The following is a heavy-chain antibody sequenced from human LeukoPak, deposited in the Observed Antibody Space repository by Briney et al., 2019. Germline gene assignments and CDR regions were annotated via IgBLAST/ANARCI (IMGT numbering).Heavy chain of an antibody. CDR3: ARGSGSYFDY. Sequence: SETLSLTCTVSGGSISSSSYYWGWIRQPPGKGLEWIGSIYYSGSTHYNPSLKSRVTISVDTSKNQFSLKLSSVTAADTAAYYCARGSGSYFDYWGQGTLVTVSS. CDR2: IYYSGST. V-gene: IGHV4-39*07. J-gene: IGHJ4*02. D-gene: IGHD1-26*01. CDR1: GGSISSSSYY.